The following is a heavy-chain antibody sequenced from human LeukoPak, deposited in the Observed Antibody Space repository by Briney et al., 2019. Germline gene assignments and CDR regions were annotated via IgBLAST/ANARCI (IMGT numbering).Heavy chain of an antibody. CDR2: ITSGSSYI. V-gene: IGHV3-21*01. Sequence: GGSLRLSCAASGFTFSSYNMNWVRQAPGKGLEWVSSITSGSSYIYYADSVKGRFTISRDNAKNSLYLQMNSLRAEDTAVYYCAREKGSSWPDAFDIWGQGTMVTVSS. J-gene: IGHJ3*02. D-gene: IGHD6-13*01. CDR1: GFTFSSYN. CDR3: AREKGSSWPDAFDI.